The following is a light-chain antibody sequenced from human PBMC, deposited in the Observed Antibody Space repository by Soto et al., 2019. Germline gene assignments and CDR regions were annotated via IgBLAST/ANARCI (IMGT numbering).Light chain of an antibody. CDR1: QSVSSK. J-gene: IGKJ3*01. CDR2: RAS. CDR3: QQTYSTSPVT. Sequence: EIVMTQSPATLSVSPGERATLSCRASQSVSSKLAWYQQKPGQAPRLLIYRASTRATDIPARFSGGGSGTEFTLTISSLQPEDFATYYCQQTYSTSPVTFGPGTTVDVK. V-gene: IGKV3-15*01.